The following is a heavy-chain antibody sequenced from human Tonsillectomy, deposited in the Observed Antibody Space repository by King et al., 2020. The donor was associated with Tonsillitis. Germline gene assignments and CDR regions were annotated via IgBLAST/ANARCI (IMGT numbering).Heavy chain of an antibody. V-gene: IGHV3-30*18. J-gene: IGHJ4*02. CDR1: GFTFRSYG. D-gene: IGHD3-22*01. CDR3: AKVLYYDSSGFDY. CDR2: ISYDGSNR. Sequence: VQLVESGGGVVQPGRSLRLSCAASGFTFRSYGMHWVRQAPGKGLEWVAVISYDGSNRYYADSVKGRFTISRDNSKNTLYLQMNSLRAEDTAVYYCAKVLYYDSSGFDYWGQGPLVTVSS.